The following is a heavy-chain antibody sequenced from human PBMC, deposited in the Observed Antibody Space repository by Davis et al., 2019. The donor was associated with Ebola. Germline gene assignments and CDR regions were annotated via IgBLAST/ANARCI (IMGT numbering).Heavy chain of an antibody. V-gene: IGHV5-51*01. J-gene: IGHJ6*02. CDR2: IYPGDSDT. CDR3: ARHDVGYCSSTSCYDYYYYYGMDV. D-gene: IGHD2-2*01. CDR1: GYSFTSYW. Sequence: GESLKISCKGSGYSFTSYWIGWVRQMPGKGLEWMGIIYPGDSDTRYSPSFQGQVTISADKSISTAYLQWSSLKASDTAMYYCARHDVGYCSSTSCYDYYYYYGMDVWGQGTTVTVSS.